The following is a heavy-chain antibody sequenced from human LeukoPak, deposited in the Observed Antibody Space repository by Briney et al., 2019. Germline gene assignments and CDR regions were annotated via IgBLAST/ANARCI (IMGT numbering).Heavy chain of an antibody. CDR1: GFTFSSYS. Sequence: GGPLRLSCAASGFTFSSYSMNWVRQAPGKGLEWVSSISSSSSYIYYADSVKGRLTISRDNAKNSLYLQMNSLRAEDTAVYYCARDRVRSGSYHVRSTVFDYWGQGALVTVSS. CDR3: ARDRVRSGSYHVRSTVFDY. CDR2: ISSSSSYI. D-gene: IGHD1-26*01. V-gene: IGHV3-21*01. J-gene: IGHJ4*02.